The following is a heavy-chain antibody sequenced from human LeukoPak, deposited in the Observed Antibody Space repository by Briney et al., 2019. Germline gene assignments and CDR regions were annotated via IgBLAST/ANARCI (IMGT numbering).Heavy chain of an antibody. CDR3: ARGLTAFGELSAPFDY. D-gene: IGHD3-10*01. CDR2: ISAYSGNT. Sequence: ASVKVSCKASGYTFTSYGISWVRQAPGQGLEWMGWISAYSGNTNYAQKLQGSVTMTTDTSTSTAYMELRSLRSDDTAVYYCARGLTAFGELSAPFDYWGQGTLVTVSS. J-gene: IGHJ4*02. CDR1: GYTFTSYG. V-gene: IGHV1-18*04.